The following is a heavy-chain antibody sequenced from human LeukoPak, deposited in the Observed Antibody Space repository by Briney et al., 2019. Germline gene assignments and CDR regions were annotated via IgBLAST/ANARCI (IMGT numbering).Heavy chain of an antibody. Sequence: GGSLRLSCAASGFTFSSYWMHWVRQAPGKGLVWVSRINSDGSSTSYADSVKGRFTISRDNAKNTLYLQMNSLRAGDTAVYYCARRSNFAGFDYWGQGTLVTVSS. J-gene: IGHJ4*02. CDR2: INSDGSST. D-gene: IGHD1-14*01. CDR1: GFTFSSYW. V-gene: IGHV3-74*01. CDR3: ARRSNFAGFDY.